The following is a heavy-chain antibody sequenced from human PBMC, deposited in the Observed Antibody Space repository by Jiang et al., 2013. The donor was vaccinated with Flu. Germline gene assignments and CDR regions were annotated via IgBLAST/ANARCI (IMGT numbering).Heavy chain of an antibody. J-gene: IGHJ4*02. CDR2: IDSDDDK. CDR3: AAPSMSEGSYFDY. D-gene: IGHD2-15*01. Sequence: KPTQTLTLTCTFSGFSFNTGGMCVSWIRQPPGKALEWLARIDSDDDKYYSTSLKTRLTISKDTSKNQVVLTMTNMDPVDTATYYCAAPSMSEGSYFDYWGQGTLVTVSS. V-gene: IGHV2-70*11. CDR1: GFSFNTGGMC.